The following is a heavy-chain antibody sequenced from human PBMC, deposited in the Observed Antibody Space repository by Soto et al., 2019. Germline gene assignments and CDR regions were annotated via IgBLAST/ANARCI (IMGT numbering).Heavy chain of an antibody. CDR3: ARQLHDSSGYYEP. J-gene: IGHJ5*02. V-gene: IGHV5-51*01. D-gene: IGHD3-22*01. CDR1: GYSFTSYW. CDR2: IYPGDSDT. Sequence: PGESLKISCKGSGYSFTSYWIGWVRQMPGKGLEWMGIIYPGDSDTRFSPSFQGQVTISADKSISTAYLQWSSLKASDTAMYYCARQLHDSSGYYEPWGQGTLVTVSS.